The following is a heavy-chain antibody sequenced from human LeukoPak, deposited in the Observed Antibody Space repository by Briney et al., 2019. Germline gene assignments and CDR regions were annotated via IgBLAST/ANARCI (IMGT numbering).Heavy chain of an antibody. CDR2: IKNRDNNYAT. CDR1: EFTFSSHA. CDR3: TTDRYYDNSELQFQH. Sequence: GGSLRLSCVASEFTFSSHAMNWVRQAPGKGLEWVGRIKNRDNNYATEYAASVRGRFIISGDDSKNSLYLQMNSLKTDDTAVYYCTTDRYYDNSELQFQHWGQGTLVTVSS. V-gene: IGHV3-72*01. J-gene: IGHJ1*01. D-gene: IGHD3-22*01.